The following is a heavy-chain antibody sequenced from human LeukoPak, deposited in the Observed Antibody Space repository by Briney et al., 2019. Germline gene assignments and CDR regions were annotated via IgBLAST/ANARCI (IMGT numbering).Heavy chain of an antibody. CDR1: GGSIGIYY. CDR3: ASPSHYYDSPYDY. V-gene: IGHV4-59*12. CDR2: VYFDGST. Sequence: SETLSLTCNVSGGSIGIYYWSWIRRPPGKGLEWIGYVYFDGSTKYSPSLKSRVSISVDTSKNQFSLKLSSVTAADTAVYYCASPSHYYDSPYDYWGQGTLVTVSS. D-gene: IGHD3-22*01. J-gene: IGHJ4*02.